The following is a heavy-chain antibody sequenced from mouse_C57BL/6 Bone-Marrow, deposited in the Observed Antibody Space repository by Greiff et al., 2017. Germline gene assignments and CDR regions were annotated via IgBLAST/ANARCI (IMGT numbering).Heavy chain of an antibody. CDR3: TTYGPYAMDY. Sequence: VHVKQSGAELVRPGASVTLSCTASGFNIKDDYMHWVKQRPDQGLEWIGWLDPENGDTESASKFQGKATITADTSSNTAYLQLSSLTSEDTAVYYCTTYGPYAMDYWGQGTSVTVSS. CDR2: LDPENGDT. V-gene: IGHV14-4*01. CDR1: GFNIKDDY. J-gene: IGHJ4*01. D-gene: IGHD1-2*01.